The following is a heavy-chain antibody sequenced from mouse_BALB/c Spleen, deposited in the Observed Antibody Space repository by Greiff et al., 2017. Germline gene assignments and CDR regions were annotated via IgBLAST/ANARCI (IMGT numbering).Heavy chain of an antibody. CDR1: GFTFSSYY. CDR3: ARQYGNFYFDY. V-gene: IGHV5-6-2*01. D-gene: IGHD2-10*02. Sequence: EVQRVESGGGLVKLGGSLKLSCAASGFTFSSYYMSWVRQTPEKRLELVAAINSNGGSTYYPDTVKGRFTISRDNAKNTLYLQMSSLKSEDTALYYCARQYGNFYFDYWGQGTTLTVSS. CDR2: INSNGGST. J-gene: IGHJ2*01.